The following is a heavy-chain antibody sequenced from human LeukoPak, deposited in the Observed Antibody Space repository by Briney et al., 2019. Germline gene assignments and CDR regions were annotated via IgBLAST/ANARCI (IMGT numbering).Heavy chain of an antibody. V-gene: IGHV3-30*18. CDR3: AKDYEAYCGGDCYSFFDY. Sequence: PGGSLRLSCAASGFTFSSYGMHWVRQAPGKGLEWVAVISYDGSKKYYADSVKGRFTISRDNSKNTVNLQMNSLRPEDTAVYYCAKDYEAYCGGDCYSFFDYWGQGTLVTVSS. CDR1: GFTFSSYG. J-gene: IGHJ4*02. D-gene: IGHD2-21*02. CDR2: ISYDGSKK.